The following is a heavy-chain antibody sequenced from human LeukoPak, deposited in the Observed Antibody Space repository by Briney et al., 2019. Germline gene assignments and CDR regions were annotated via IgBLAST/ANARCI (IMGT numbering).Heavy chain of an antibody. J-gene: IGHJ4*02. V-gene: IGHV1-69*04. CDR3: AREGMSGSGSYLCYFDY. D-gene: IGHD3-10*01. CDR1: GGTFSSYA. CDR2: IIPILGIA. Sequence: ASVKVSCKASGGTFSSYAISWVRQSPGQGLEWMGRIIPILGIANYAQKFQGRVTITADKSTSTAYMELSSLRSEDTAVYYCAREGMSGSGSYLCYFDYWGQGTLVTVSS.